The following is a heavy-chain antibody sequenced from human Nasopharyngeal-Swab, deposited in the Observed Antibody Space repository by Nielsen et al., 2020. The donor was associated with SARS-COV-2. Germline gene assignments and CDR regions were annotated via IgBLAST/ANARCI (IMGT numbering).Heavy chain of an antibody. CDR1: GFPFRTYG. Sequence: GESLKISCVASGFPFRTYGMSWVRQAPGKGLEWVSAISGSGDISGSGGNTYYADSVKGRFTISRDNSKNTLSLQMNSLRAEDTAVYYCAKDLRGPYFFWGQGTLVTVSS. CDR2: ISGSGDISGSGGNT. D-gene: IGHD2/OR15-2a*01. V-gene: IGHV3-23*01. J-gene: IGHJ4*02. CDR3: AKDLRGPYFF.